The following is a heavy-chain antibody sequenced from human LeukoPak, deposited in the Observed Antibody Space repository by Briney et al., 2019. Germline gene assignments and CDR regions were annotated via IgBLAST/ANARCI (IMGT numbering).Heavy chain of an antibody. CDR2: IVVGSGNT. Sequence: VASVKVSCKASGFTFTSSAVQWVRRARGQRLEWIGWIVVGSGNTNYAQKFQERVTITRDMSTSTAYMELSSLRSEDTAVYYCAADRHYDILTGYLPYYYYMDVWGKGTTVTVSS. J-gene: IGHJ6*03. V-gene: IGHV1-58*01. D-gene: IGHD3-9*01. CDR1: GFTFTSSA. CDR3: AADRHYDILTGYLPYYYYMDV.